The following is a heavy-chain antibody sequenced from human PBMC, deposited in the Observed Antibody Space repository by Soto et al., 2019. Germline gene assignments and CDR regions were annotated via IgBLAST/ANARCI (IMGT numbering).Heavy chain of an antibody. CDR2: IYSGGST. CDR3: ARDRVESGYPEYFQH. CDR1: GFTVSSNY. V-gene: IGHV3-53*01. J-gene: IGHJ1*01. Sequence: EVQLVESGGGLFQPGGSLRLSCAASGFTVSSNYMSWVRQAPGKGLEWVSVIYSGGSTYYADSVKGRFTISRDNSKNTLYLQMNSLRAEDTDVYYCARDRVESGYPEYFQHWGQGTLVTVSS. D-gene: IGHD3-22*01.